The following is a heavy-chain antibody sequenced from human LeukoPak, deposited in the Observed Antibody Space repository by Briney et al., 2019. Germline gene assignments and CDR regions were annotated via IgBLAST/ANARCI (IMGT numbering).Heavy chain of an antibody. CDR1: GFTFSSYW. CDR2: IKQDGSEK. D-gene: IGHD6-19*01. Sequence: GGSLRLSCAASGFTFSSYWMSWVRQAPGKGLEWVANIKQDGSEKYYVDSVKGRFTISRDNSKNTLYLQMNSLRAEDTAVYYCSRIAVAGPYFDYWGQGTLVTVSS. CDR3: SRIAVAGPYFDY. V-gene: IGHV3-7*01. J-gene: IGHJ4*02.